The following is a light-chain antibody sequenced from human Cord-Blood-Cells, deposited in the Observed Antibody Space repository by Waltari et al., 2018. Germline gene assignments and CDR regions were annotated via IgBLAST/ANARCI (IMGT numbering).Light chain of an antibody. Sequence: AIRITQSPSSLSASTGDRVTITCRASQGISSYLAWYQQKPGKAPTLLIYAASTLQSGVPSRFSGSGSGTDFTLTISCLQSEDFATYYCQQYYSYPPYTFGQGTKLEIK. CDR3: QQYYSYPPYT. J-gene: IGKJ2*01. CDR1: QGISSY. CDR2: AAS. V-gene: IGKV1-8*01.